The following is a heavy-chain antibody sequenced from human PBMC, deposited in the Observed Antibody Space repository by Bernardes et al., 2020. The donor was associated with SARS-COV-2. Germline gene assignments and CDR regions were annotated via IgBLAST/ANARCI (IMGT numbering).Heavy chain of an antibody. CDR2: IYYSGST. CDR1: GGSISSYY. J-gene: IGHJ6*03. CDR3: ARDSPHGYTSGHHFYYMDA. Sequence: SETLSLTCTVSGGSISSYYWSWIRQPPGKGLEWIGYIYYSGSTNYNPSLVSRLTMSVDTSKNQFSLKLTSVTAADTAVYYCARDSPHGYTSGHHFYYMDAWGKGTTVTVSS. D-gene: IGHD5-18*01. V-gene: IGHV4-59*12.